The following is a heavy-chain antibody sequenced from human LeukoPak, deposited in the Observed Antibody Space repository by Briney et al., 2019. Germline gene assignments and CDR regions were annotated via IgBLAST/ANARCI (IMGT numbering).Heavy chain of an antibody. CDR2: ISYDGSNK. CDR1: GFTFSSYA. V-gene: IGHV3-30-3*01. CDR3: ARDGYCSGGSCYSFDP. D-gene: IGHD2-15*01. J-gene: IGHJ5*02. Sequence: QPGRSLRLSCAASGFTFSSYAMHWVRQAPGKGLEWVAVISYDGSNKYYADSVKGRFTISRDNSKNTLYLQMNSLRAEDTAVYYGARDGYCSGGSCYSFDPWGQGTLVTVSS.